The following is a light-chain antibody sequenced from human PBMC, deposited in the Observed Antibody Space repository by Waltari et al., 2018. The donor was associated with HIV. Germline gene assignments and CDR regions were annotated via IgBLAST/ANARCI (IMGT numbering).Light chain of an antibody. V-gene: IGKV1-39*01. Sequence: DIQLTQSPSSLSASVGDVVTITCRSSQTISTSWNWYQQKPGKAPKILISSASSLQSGVPSRFSASGSGTDFTLTISNLQPDDYATYYCQQSYSSPLTFGPGTEVDVK. CDR1: QTISTS. J-gene: IGKJ3*01. CDR2: SAS. CDR3: QQSYSSPLT.